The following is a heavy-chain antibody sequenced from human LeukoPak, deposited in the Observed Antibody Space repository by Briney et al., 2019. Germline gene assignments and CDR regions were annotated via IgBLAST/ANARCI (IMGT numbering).Heavy chain of an antibody. CDR3: ARGMSSSSSGVDY. V-gene: IGHV1-8*01. Sequence: ASVKVSCKASGYTFTTYDINWVRQATGQGLEWMGWMNPNSGNTGYAQKFQGRVTMTRDTSISTAYMELSRLRSDDMAVYYCARGMSSSSSGVDYWGQGTLVTVSS. D-gene: IGHD6-6*01. CDR1: GYTFTTYD. J-gene: IGHJ4*02. CDR2: MNPNSGNT.